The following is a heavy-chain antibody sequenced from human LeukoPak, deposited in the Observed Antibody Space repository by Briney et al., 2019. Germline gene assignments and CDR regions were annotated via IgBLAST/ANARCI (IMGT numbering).Heavy chain of an antibody. CDR2: IDSYNSI. V-gene: IGHV3-69-1*02. CDR3: ARYASFKYSGTYYYDY. CDR1: GFTFDIYT. D-gene: IGHD1-26*01. J-gene: IGHJ4*02. Sequence: GGSLRLSCAASGFTFDIYTMIWVRQAPGKGLEWVSSIDSYNSIYYADSLKGRFTISRDNAKNSLYLQMNSLRAEDTAIYYCARYASFKYSGTYYYDYWGQGTRVSVSS.